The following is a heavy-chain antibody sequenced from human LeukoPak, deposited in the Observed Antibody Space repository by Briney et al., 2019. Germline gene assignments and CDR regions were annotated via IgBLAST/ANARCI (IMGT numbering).Heavy chain of an antibody. J-gene: IGHJ4*02. CDR3: AKAVVPVISQHYFDY. D-gene: IGHD3-22*01. CDR1: GFTFSTSG. Sequence: GGSLRLSCAASGFTFSTSGMNWVRQAPGKGLEWVSYITSSSSAKYYAASVRGRFTISRDNSKNTLYLRMNSLRAEDTAVYYCAKAVVPVISQHYFDYWGQGTLVTVSS. V-gene: IGHV3-48*01. CDR2: ITSSSSAK.